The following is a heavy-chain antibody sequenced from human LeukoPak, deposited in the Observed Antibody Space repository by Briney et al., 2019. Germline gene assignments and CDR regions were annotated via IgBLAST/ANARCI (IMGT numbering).Heavy chain of an antibody. V-gene: IGHV4-59*12. CDR1: GGSNSSYY. D-gene: IGHD1-1*01. J-gene: IGHJ3*02. CDR2: IYYSGST. Sequence: SETLSLTCTVAGGSNSSYYSSWIRQPPGKGLEWIGYIYYSGSTNYNPSLKSRVTISVDTSKNQFSLKLSSVAAADTAVYYCARDWKSWSYEAFDIWGQGTMVTVSS. CDR3: ARDWKSWSYEAFDI.